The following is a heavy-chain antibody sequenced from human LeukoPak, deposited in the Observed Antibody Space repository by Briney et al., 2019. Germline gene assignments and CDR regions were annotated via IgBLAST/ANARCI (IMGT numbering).Heavy chain of an antibody. D-gene: IGHD2-15*01. V-gene: IGHV3-48*03. CDR2: INSGAISE. CDR1: GFIFSNFE. J-gene: IGHJ4*02. CDR3: ARVICTGGSCFQNDY. Sequence: GSLRLSCTASGFIFSNFEMNWVRQAPGKGLQWLAYINSGAISEYYADSVKGRFIISRDNAKNSLFLQMNSLRVQDTAIYYCARVICTGGSCFQNDYWGQGTLVTVSS.